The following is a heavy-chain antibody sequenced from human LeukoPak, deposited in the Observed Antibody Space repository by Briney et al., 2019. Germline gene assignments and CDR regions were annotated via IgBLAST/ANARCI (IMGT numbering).Heavy chain of an antibody. D-gene: IGHD4-23*01. CDR1: GYTFTSYE. Sequence: GASVKVSCKASGYTFTSYEINWVRQATGQGLEWMGWMSPTSDNTGYAQKFQGRVTFTRDTSISTAYMELRSLTSEDTAVYYCARDYGGSSGWFDPWGQGTLVTVSS. CDR2: MSPTSDNT. CDR3: ARDYGGSSGWFDP. V-gene: IGHV1-8*01. J-gene: IGHJ5*02.